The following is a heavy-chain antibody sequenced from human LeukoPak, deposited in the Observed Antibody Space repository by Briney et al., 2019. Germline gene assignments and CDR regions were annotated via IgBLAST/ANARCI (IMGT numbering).Heavy chain of an antibody. D-gene: IGHD6-13*01. Sequence: PSETLSLTCTVSGGSISSYYWSWIRQPPGKGLEWIGYIYYSGSTNYNPSLKSRVTISVDTSKNQFSLKLSSVTAADTAVYYCARVAAAGIRQTLFDYWGQGTLVTVSS. CDR1: GGSISSYY. CDR3: ARVAAAGIRQTLFDY. J-gene: IGHJ4*02. CDR2: IYYSGST. V-gene: IGHV4-59*01.